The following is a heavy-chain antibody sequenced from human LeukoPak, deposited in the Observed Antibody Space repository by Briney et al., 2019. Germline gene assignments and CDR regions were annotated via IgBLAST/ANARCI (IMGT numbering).Heavy chain of an antibody. V-gene: IGHV3-48*01. D-gene: IGHD4-11*01. CDR2: ISSSSSTI. Sequence: GGSLRLSCAASGFTFSSYNMNWVRQAPGKGREWVSYISSSSSTIYHADSVKGRFTISRDNAKNSLYLQMSSLRAEDTAVYYCAREHWDYIFDYWGQGTLVTVSS. CDR1: GFTFSSYN. CDR3: AREHWDYIFDY. J-gene: IGHJ4*02.